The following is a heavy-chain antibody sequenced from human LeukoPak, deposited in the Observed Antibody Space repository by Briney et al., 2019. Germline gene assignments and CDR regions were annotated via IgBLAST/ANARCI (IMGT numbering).Heavy chain of an antibody. V-gene: IGHV1-69*06. CDR3: ARGSGAAADTEFDY. Sequence: GASVKVSCKASGGTFSSYAISWVRQAPGQGLEWMGGIIPIFGTANYAQKFQGRVTITADKSTSTAYMELSSLRSEDTAVYYCARGSGAAADTEFDYWGQGTLVTVSS. CDR1: GGTFSSYA. CDR2: IIPIFGTA. D-gene: IGHD6-13*01. J-gene: IGHJ4*02.